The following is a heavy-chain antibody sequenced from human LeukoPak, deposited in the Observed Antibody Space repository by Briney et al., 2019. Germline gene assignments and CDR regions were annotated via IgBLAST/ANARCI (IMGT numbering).Heavy chain of an antibody. CDR1: GFTLSSYD. CDR2: ISYDGSNK. V-gene: IGHV3-30*18. D-gene: IGHD2-15*01. Sequence: GRSLRLSCAASGFTLSSYDMHWVRQAPGKGLEWVAVISYDGSNKYYADSVKGRFTISRDNSKNTLYLQMNSLRAEDTAVYYCAKGWGYCSGGSCYSVHPHFDYWGQGTLVTVSS. CDR3: AKGWGYCSGGSCYSVHPHFDY. J-gene: IGHJ4*02.